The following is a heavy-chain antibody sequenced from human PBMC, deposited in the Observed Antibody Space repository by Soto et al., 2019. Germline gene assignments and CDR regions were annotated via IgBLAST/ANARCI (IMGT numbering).Heavy chain of an antibody. Sequence: VHLVESGGGLVAPGGSLRLSCVASGFALTTYTMNWVRQGPGTGLEWVSSINGRSNYKYYSDSVKGRFTVSRDNAQNSLFLQMSRLGPEDTAVYYCVREDGVVGASSAFDSWGQGTLVTVSS. CDR3: VREDGVVGASSAFDS. J-gene: IGHJ4*02. D-gene: IGHD1-26*01. V-gene: IGHV3-21*01. CDR2: INGRSNYK. CDR1: GFALTTYT.